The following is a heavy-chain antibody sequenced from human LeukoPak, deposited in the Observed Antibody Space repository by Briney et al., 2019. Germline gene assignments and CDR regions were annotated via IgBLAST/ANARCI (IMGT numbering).Heavy chain of an antibody. J-gene: IGHJ4*02. V-gene: IGHV1-18*01. CDR2: ISAYNGNT. CDR3: ASELIAAAGTGFDY. CDR1: GYTFTSYG. D-gene: IGHD6-13*01. Sequence: GASVKVSCKASGYTFTSYGISWVRQAPGQGREGMGWISAYNGNTNYAQKLQGRVTMTTDTSTSTAYMELRSLRSDDTAVYYCASELIAAAGTGFDYWGQGTLVTVSS.